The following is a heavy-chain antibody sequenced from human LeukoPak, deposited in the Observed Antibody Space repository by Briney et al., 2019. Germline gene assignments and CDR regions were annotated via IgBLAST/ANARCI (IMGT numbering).Heavy chain of an antibody. D-gene: IGHD3-10*01. J-gene: IGHJ4*02. Sequence: PGRSLRLSCAASGFTFDDYAMHWVRQAPGKGLEWVSLISGDGGSTYYADSVKGRFTISRDNSKNSLYLQMNSLRTEDTALYYCAKDKDYYGSGGFDYWGQGTLVTVSS. CDR2: ISGDGGST. CDR3: AKDKDYYGSGGFDY. CDR1: GFTFDDYA. V-gene: IGHV3-43*02.